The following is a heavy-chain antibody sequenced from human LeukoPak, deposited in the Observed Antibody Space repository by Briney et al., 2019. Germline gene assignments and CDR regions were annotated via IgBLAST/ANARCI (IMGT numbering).Heavy chain of an antibody. CDR1: GFTFSSYW. CDR3: ARDLYYDFWSGYYQYYYGMDV. Sequence: GGSLRPSCAASGFTFSSYWMSWVRQAPGKGLEWVANIKQDGSEKYYVDSVKGRFTISRDNAKNSLYLQMNSLRAEDTAVYYCARDLYYDFWSGYYQYYYGMDVWGQGTTVTVSS. CDR2: IKQDGSEK. D-gene: IGHD3-3*01. J-gene: IGHJ6*02. V-gene: IGHV3-7*01.